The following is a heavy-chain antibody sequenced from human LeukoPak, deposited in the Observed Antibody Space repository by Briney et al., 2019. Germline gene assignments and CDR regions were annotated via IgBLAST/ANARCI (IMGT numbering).Heavy chain of an antibody. D-gene: IGHD3-9*01. CDR1: GFTFSSYW. Sequence: GGSLRLSCAASGFTFSSYWMHWVRQAPGKGLVWVSRINSDGSSTSYADSVKGRFTISRDNAKNTLYLQMNSLRAEDTAVYYCARDVLRYFDWLLYTQYYYYGMDVWGQGTTVTVPS. J-gene: IGHJ6*02. V-gene: IGHV3-74*01. CDR2: INSDGSST. CDR3: ARDVLRYFDWLLYTQYYYYGMDV.